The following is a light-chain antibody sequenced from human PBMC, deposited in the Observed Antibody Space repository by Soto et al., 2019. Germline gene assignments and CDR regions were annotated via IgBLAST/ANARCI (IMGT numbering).Light chain of an antibody. V-gene: IGKV1-9*01. CDR3: QHFKGSVT. CDR1: QGISNY. Sequence: IQLTRSPSSLSASAGDSVTITCRASQGISNYLAWYQQKVGKAPELLIFTATTLRSGVPSRFSGSGSGTNFTLTINSLQPEDFATYYCQHFKGSVTFGQGTRLEVK. J-gene: IGKJ5*01. CDR2: TAT.